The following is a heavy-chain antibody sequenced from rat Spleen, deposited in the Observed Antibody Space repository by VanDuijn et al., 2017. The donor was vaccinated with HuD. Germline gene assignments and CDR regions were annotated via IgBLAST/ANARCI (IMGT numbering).Heavy chain of an antibody. V-gene: IGHV5-31*01. CDR1: GFTFSDYY. J-gene: IGHJ2*01. CDR2: ITSTGGST. CDR3: TRNWDY. D-gene: IGHD5-1*01. Sequence: EVQLVESGGGLVQPGRSLKLSCAASGFTFSDYYMAWVRRAPGKGPEWVASITSTGGSTYYPDSVKGRFSISRDNAQNTLYLQMDSLRSEDTATYYCTRNWDYWGQGVMVTVSS.